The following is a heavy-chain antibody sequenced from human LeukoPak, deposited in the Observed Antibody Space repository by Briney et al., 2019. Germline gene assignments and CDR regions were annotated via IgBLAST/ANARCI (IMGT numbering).Heavy chain of an antibody. Sequence: SETLSLTCAVSGYSISSGYYWGWIRQPPGKGLEWIGSIYHSGSTYYSPSLKSRVTISVDTSKNQFSLKLSSVTAADTAVYYCARAGGSGSYSPFDYWGQGTLVTVSS. CDR1: GYSISSGYY. V-gene: IGHV4-38-2*01. CDR3: ARAGGSGSYSPFDY. CDR2: IYHSGST. J-gene: IGHJ4*02. D-gene: IGHD3-10*01.